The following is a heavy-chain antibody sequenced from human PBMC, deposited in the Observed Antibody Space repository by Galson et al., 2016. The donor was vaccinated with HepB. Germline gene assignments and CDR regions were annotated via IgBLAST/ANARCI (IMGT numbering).Heavy chain of an antibody. CDR1: GDSVSSNSAA. D-gene: IGHD1/OR15-1a*01. V-gene: IGHV6-1*01. CDR2: TYYRSKWYN. J-gene: IGHJ6*02. Sequence: CAISGDSVSSNSAAWSWIRQSPSRGLEWLGRTYYRSKWYNDYAVSVKSRIIVNPDTSKNQFSLQLNSVTPEDTAVYYCVEQRKGAPYGRDVWGQGTTVTVSS. CDR3: VEQRKGAPYGRDV.